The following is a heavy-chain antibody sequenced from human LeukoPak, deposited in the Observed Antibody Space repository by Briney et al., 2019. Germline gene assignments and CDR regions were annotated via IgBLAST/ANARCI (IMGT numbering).Heavy chain of an antibody. CDR3: AKDTNTPYYYYYGMDV. V-gene: IGHV3-23*01. CDR2: ISGSGGST. J-gene: IGHJ6*02. CDR1: GFTFGSYA. Sequence: GGSLRLSCAASGFTFGSYAMSWVRQAPGKGLEWVSAISGSGGSTYYADSVKGRFTISRDNSKNTLYLQMNSLRAEDTAVYYCAKDTNTPYYYYYGMDVWGQGTTVTVSS.